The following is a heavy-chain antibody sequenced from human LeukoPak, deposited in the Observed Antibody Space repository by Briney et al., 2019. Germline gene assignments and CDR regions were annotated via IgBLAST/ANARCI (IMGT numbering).Heavy chain of an antibody. Sequence: GASVNVSCKASGGTFSSYAISWVRQAPGQGLEWMGGIIPIFGTANYAQKFQGRVTITADESTSTAYMELSSLRSEDTAVYYCARTSRGYYYDSSGPRPYNWFDPWGQGTLVTVSS. V-gene: IGHV1-69*13. CDR1: GGTFSSYA. CDR2: IIPIFGTA. CDR3: ARTSRGYYYDSSGPRPYNWFDP. D-gene: IGHD3-22*01. J-gene: IGHJ5*02.